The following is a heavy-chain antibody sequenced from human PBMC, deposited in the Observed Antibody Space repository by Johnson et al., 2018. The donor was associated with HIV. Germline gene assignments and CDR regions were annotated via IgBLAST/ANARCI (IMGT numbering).Heavy chain of an antibody. V-gene: IGHV3-30*04. Sequence: VQLVESGGGVVQPGRSLRLSCAASGFTFSSYAMHWVRQAPGKGLEWVAVISYDGSNKYYADSVKGRFTISRDNSKNTLYLQMNSLRAEDTAVYYCARGHWAFDIWGQGTMVTVSS. J-gene: IGHJ3*02. CDR1: GFTFSSYA. D-gene: IGHD1-1*01. CDR2: ISYDGSNK. CDR3: ARGHWAFDI.